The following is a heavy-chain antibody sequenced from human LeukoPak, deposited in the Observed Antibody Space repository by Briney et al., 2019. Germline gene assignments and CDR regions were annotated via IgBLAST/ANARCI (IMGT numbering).Heavy chain of an antibody. V-gene: IGHV3-48*03. J-gene: IGHJ4*02. CDR1: GLTFSRYE. CDR2: ISSSSSTI. CDR3: SRDPRNNDY. Sequence: GGSLCLSCAASGLTFSRYEMNWVRPAAGGGLEWVSYISSSSSTIYYADSVKGRFTISRDNAKNSLYLHMNSLTVEDTAVYYCSRDPRNNDYWGQGTLVTVSS.